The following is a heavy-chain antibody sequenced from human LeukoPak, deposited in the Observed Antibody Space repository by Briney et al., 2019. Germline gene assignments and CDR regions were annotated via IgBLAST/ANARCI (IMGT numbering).Heavy chain of an antibody. CDR2: IYHTGRT. Sequence: SQTLSLTCAVSGGSIIVAAYSWSWIRQPPGKGLEWIGYIYHTGRTSYNPSLKSRVTISVDRSKNQFSLKLNSVTAADTAVYYCARAMTAVASRGMDVWGQGTTVTVSS. D-gene: IGHD5-18*01. CDR1: GGSIIVAAYS. J-gene: IGHJ6*02. V-gene: IGHV4-30-2*01. CDR3: ARAMTAVASRGMDV.